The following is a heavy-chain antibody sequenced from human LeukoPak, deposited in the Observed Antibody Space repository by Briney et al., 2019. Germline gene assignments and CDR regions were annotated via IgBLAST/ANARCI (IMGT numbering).Heavy chain of an antibody. CDR1: GYTFTVYF. D-gene: IGHD3-22*01. CDR2: INPHSGDT. Sequence: GASVKVSCKASGYTFTVYFFHWMRQAPGQGLELLGWINPHSGDTKYEQKFQGRVTMTRDTSITTAYMQLNSLTSDDTALYYCARAYYYDISGPISAFDLWGQGTMVTVSS. J-gene: IGHJ3*01. CDR3: ARAYYYDISGPISAFDL. V-gene: IGHV1-2*02.